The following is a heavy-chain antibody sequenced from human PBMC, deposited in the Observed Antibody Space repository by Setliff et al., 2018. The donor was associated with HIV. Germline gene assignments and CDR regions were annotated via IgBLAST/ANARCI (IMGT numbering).Heavy chain of an antibody. Sequence: GGSLRLSCAASGFIFSSYNMNWVRQAPGKGLEWVSSITSSSTYIYYADSVKGRFTTSRDNAKKSLYLQMNSLRADDTAVYYCARAFSGYYFDYWGQGTLVTVSS. CDR3: ARAFSGYYFDY. D-gene: IGHD3-3*01. CDR1: GFIFSSYN. V-gene: IGHV3-21*01. J-gene: IGHJ4*02. CDR2: ITSSSTYI.